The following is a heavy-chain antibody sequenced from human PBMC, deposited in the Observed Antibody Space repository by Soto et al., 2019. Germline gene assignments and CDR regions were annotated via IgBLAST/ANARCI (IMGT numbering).Heavy chain of an antibody. CDR3: ARDVDNWNYDY. D-gene: IGHD1-7*01. Sequence: SETLSLTCTVSGYSISSGYYWSWIRQTPGKGLEWIGSIYYSGSTYYNPSLKSRVTISVDTSKNQFSLKLSSVTAADTAVYYCARDVDNWNYDYWGQGTLVTVSS. CDR1: GYSISSGYY. J-gene: IGHJ4*02. CDR2: IYYSGST. V-gene: IGHV4-38-2*02.